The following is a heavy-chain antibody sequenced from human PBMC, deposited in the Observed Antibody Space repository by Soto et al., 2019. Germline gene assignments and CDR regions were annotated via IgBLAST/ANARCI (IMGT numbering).Heavy chain of an antibody. D-gene: IGHD3-3*01. Sequence: QVQLLQSGAEVKKPGSSVKVSCKASGATFSSFAFSWVRQAPGQGLEWMGVIIPIFDTINYAQKFQGRVTITADESTGTDYMEFSSLTSEDTAVYYCASPLRWSGYYIAFDYWGQGTLVIVSS. CDR2: IIPIFDTI. CDR3: ASPLRWSGYYIAFDY. CDR1: GATFSSFA. V-gene: IGHV1-69*01. J-gene: IGHJ4*02.